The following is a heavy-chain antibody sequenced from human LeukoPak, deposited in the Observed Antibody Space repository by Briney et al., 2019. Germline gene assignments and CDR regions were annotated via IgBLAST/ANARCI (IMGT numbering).Heavy chain of an antibody. CDR1: GFTFRNYW. D-gene: IGHD6-13*01. Sequence: PGGSLRLSCAASGFTFRNYWMSWVRQAPGKGLEWVANIRQDGSDEYYVDSVKGRFAISRDNAKNSLYLQLNSLRAEDTAMYYCARELVSCFDYWGQGTLVTVSS. V-gene: IGHV3-7*01. CDR2: IRQDGSDE. J-gene: IGHJ4*02. CDR3: ARELVSCFDY.